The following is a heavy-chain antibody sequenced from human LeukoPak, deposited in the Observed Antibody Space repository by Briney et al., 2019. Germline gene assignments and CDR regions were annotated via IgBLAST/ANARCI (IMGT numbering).Heavy chain of an antibody. CDR3: AKTPFQAATPVDY. J-gene: IGHJ4*02. D-gene: IGHD2-15*01. CDR2: IKQDGSGI. CDR1: DFTFSSYW. V-gene: IGHV3-7*03. Sequence: GGSLRLSCAASDFTFSSYWMSWVRQAPGKGLEWVANIKQDGSGIHYVDFVKGRFTISRDNAKNTLYLQMNSLRAEDTAVYYCAKTPFQAATPVDYWGQGTLVTVSS.